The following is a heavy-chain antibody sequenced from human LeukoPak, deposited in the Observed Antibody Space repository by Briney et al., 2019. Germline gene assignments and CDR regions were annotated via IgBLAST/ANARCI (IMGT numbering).Heavy chain of an antibody. CDR2: IYYSGST. CDR3: ARHDYGDFTALDY. CDR1: GGSISSYY. D-gene: IGHD4-17*01. Sequence: SETLSLTCTVSGGSISSYYWSWIRQPPGKGLEWIGYIYYSGSTNYNPSLKSRVTISVDTSKNQFSLKLSSVTAAETAVYYCARHDYGDFTALDYWGQGTLVTVSS. J-gene: IGHJ4*02. V-gene: IGHV4-59*08.